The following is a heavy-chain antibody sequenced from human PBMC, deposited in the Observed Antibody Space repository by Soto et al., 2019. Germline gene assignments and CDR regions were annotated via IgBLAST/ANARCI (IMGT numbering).Heavy chain of an antibody. CDR3: VMAYYDTKGYRLDS. V-gene: IGHV4-30-2*01. Sequence: SETLSLTCAVSGGSISSGGYSWSWIRQPPGKGLEWIGYIYHSGSTYYNPSLKSRVTISVDRSKNQFSLRLSSVTAADTAVYYCVMAYYDTKGYRLDSWGLGTLVNVAS. J-gene: IGHJ5*01. D-gene: IGHD3-16*01. CDR2: IYHSGST. CDR1: GGSISSGGYS.